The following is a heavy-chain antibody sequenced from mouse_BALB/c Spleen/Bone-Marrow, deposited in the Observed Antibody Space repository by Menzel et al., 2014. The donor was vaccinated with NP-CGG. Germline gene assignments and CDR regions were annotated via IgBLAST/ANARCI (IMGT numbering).Heavy chain of an antibody. CDR2: IYPGTGST. CDR1: GYTFTSYW. D-gene: IGHD2-3*01. CDR3: ARWLLLDY. V-gene: IGHV1S22*01. J-gene: IGHJ2*01. Sequence: GSELVRPGASVKLSCKASGYTFTSYWMHWVKQRPGQGLEWIGNIYPGTGSTNYDEKFKGKATLTVDTSSSTAYMQLSSLTSEDSAVYYCARWLLLDYWGQGTTLTVSS.